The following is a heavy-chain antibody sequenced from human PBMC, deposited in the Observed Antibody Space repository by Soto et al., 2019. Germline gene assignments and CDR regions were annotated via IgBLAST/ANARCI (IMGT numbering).Heavy chain of an antibody. J-gene: IGHJ4*02. D-gene: IGHD3-22*01. V-gene: IGHV4-4*07. Sequence: PSETLSLTRPVSGGSITSYYWSWIRQSAGKGLEWIVRVYSSGSTFYNPSLKSRLTMSVDTPNNQFSLKLSSVSAADTAIYSCARDKGDSRIDYWGLGTLVTISS. CDR2: VYSSGST. CDR3: ARDKGDSRIDY. CDR1: GGSITSYY.